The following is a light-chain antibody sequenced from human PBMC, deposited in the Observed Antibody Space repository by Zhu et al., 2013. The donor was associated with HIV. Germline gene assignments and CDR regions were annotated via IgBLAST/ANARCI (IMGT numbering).Light chain of an antibody. CDR2: GAS. J-gene: IGKJ1*01. CDR1: QGIRTD. CDR3: LQSFLYPWT. V-gene: IGKV1-6*01. Sequence: IQMTQSPSSLSASVGDRVTITCRASQGIRTDLGWYQQRPGKAPKLLIFGASALQSGVPSRFIGSGTGTEFTLTIISLQPEDFATYYCLQSFLYPWTFGQGTKVEIK.